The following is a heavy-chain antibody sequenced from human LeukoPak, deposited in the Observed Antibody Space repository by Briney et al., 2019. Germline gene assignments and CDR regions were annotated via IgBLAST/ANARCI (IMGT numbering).Heavy chain of an antibody. J-gene: IGHJ4*02. V-gene: IGHV3-74*03. CDR3: AKMNVLTGYYTPNFDF. CDR2: INRDGTNT. Sequence: GGSLRLSCAASGFNFSSYWIHWVRQAPGKGLVWVSHINRDGTNTMYADSVKGRFTISRDNSKNTLYLQMSSLSAEDTAVYYCAKMNVLTGYYTPNFDFWGQGTLVTVSS. CDR1: GFNFSSYW. D-gene: IGHD3-9*01.